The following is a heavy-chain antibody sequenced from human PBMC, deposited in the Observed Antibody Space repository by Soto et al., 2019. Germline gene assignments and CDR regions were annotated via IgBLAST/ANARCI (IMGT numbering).Heavy chain of an antibody. CDR2: IYYSGST. V-gene: IGHV4-39*01. J-gene: IGHJ6*02. CDR1: AGTISTSSYH. Sequence: PETLSLTCTVSAGTISTSSYHWGWILQPPGKGLEWLGSIYYSGSTYYNPSLKSRVPISVDTSKNQFSLKLSSVTAADTAVYYCASHYSSSWYYYYYGMDVWGQGTTVT. D-gene: IGHD6-13*01. CDR3: ASHYSSSWYYYYYGMDV.